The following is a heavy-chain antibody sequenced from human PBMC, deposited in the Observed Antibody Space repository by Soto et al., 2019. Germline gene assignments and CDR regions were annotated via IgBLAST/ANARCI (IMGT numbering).Heavy chain of an antibody. Sequence: GGSLRLSCAASGFTFTNYGMHWVRQAPGKGLEWVALIWYDGIKKFYADSVKGRFTIFRDNSKNTLYLQMNSLRAEDTAVYYCARDLCETKVGPRASCYMIGYYYYGMDVWGQGTTVTVSS. CDR2: IWYDGIKK. CDR1: GFTFTNYG. CDR3: ARDLCETKVGPRASCYMIGYYYYGMDV. V-gene: IGHV3-30*02. J-gene: IGHJ6*02. D-gene: IGHD2-2*02.